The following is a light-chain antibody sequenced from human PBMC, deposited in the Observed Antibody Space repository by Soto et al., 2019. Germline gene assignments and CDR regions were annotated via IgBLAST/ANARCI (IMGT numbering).Light chain of an antibody. Sequence: QSALTQPASVSGSPGQSITISCTGTSSDVGGYNYVCWHQQHPGTAPKLIIYDVINRPSGVSNRFSASKAGNTASLTISGLQAEDEDDYFCSSYVSGNTVVFGGGTKLTVL. J-gene: IGLJ3*02. CDR2: DVI. V-gene: IGLV2-14*03. CDR1: SSDVGGYNY. CDR3: SSYVSGNTVV.